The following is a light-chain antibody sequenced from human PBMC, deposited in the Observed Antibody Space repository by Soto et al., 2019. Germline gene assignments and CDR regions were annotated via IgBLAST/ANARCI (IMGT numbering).Light chain of an antibody. Sequence: SYELTQPPSVSVSPGQTASITCSGDKLGDKYACWYQQKPGQSPVLVIYQDSKRPSGIPERFSGSNSGNTATLTISGTQAMAEADYYCQAWDSSPAVFGGGTKLTVL. CDR3: QAWDSSPAV. CDR2: QDS. J-gene: IGLJ2*01. CDR1: KLGDKY. V-gene: IGLV3-1*01.